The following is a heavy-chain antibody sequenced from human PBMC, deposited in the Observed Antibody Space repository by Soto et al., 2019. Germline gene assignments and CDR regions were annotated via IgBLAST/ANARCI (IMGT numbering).Heavy chain of an antibody. CDR1: GFTFSNAW. J-gene: IGHJ6*04. Sequence: PGGSLRLSCAASGFTFSNAWMNWVRQAPGKGLEWVGRIKSKTDGGTTDYAAPVKGRFTISRDDSKNTLYLQMNSLKTEDTAVYYFPTAPNSSPNYYYTGRDVWGKGTRATVPS. CDR2: IKSKTDGGTT. D-gene: IGHD2-2*01. CDR3: PTAPNSSPNYYYTGRDV. V-gene: IGHV3-15*07.